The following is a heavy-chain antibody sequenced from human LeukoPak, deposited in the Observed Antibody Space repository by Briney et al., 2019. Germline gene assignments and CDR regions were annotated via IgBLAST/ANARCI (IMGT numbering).Heavy chain of an antibody. CDR3: ARDWYSSGWNSDY. CDR1: GYTFTGYY. V-gene: IGHV1-2*02. Sequence: ASVKVSCKASGYTFTGYYIHWVRQAPGQGLEWMGWINPNSGGPNYAQKLQGRVTMTTDTSTSTAYMELRSLRSDDTAVYYCARDWYSSGWNSDYWGQGTLVTVSS. J-gene: IGHJ4*02. CDR2: INPNSGGP. D-gene: IGHD6-19*01.